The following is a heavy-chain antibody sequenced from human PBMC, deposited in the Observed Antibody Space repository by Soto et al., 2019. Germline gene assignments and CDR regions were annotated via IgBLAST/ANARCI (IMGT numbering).Heavy chain of an antibody. CDR3: AHRRVAVAGTKASFHY. D-gene: IGHD6-19*01. CDR2: IYWDDDK. J-gene: IGHJ4*02. CDR1: GFSLSTSGVG. V-gene: IGHV2-5*02. Sequence: ESGPTLVNPTQTLTLTCTFSGFSLSTSGVGVGWIRQPPGKALEWLALIYWDDDKRYSPSLKSRLTITKDTSKNQVVLTMTNMDPVDTATFYCAHRRVAVAGTKASFHYWGQGTLVTVSS.